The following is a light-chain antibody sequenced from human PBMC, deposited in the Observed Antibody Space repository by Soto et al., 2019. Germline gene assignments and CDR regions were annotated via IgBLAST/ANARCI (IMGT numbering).Light chain of an antibody. Sequence: VLTHSPSTLSLSPGERCSLSCRASLNVNSYLAWYQQKPGQAPRLLIYDASNRAAGIPARFSGSGSETDFTLTISSLETQDFAVYYCQQRNVWPTITFGQGTRLEIK. CDR2: DAS. J-gene: IGKJ5*01. CDR1: LNVNSY. CDR3: QQRNVWPTIT. V-gene: IGKV3-11*01.